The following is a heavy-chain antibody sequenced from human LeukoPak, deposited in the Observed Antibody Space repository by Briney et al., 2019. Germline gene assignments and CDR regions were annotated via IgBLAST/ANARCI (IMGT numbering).Heavy chain of an antibody. J-gene: IGHJ4*02. CDR3: ARDSGTGDFDY. D-gene: IGHD3-10*01. Sequence: SQTLSLTCTVSGGSISSGDYYWSWIRQPPGKGLEWIGYIYYSGSTYYNPSLKRRVTISVDTSKNQFSLKLSSVTAADTAVYYCARDSGTGDFDYWGQGTLVTVSS. CDR2: IYYSGST. CDR1: GGSISSGDYY. V-gene: IGHV4-30-4*08.